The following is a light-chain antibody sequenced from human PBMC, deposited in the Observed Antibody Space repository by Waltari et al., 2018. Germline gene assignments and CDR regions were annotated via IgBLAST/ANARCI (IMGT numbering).Light chain of an antibody. V-gene: IGLV2-11*01. CDR3: CSYAGSQTYF. CDR2: DVT. Sequence: QAALTQPRSVSGSPGQSAPTPCPASSSDVGNYASDPWYQQPPGKAPKLMIYDVTKRPSGVPDRFSGSKSGNTASLTISGLQAEDEADYYCCSYAGSQTYFFGTGAKVTVL. CDR1: SSDVGNYAS. J-gene: IGLJ1*01.